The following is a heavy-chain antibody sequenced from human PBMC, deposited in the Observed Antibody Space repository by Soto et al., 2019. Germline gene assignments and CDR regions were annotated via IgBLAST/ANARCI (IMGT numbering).Heavy chain of an antibody. Sequence: GGSMRLSCAASGVTFSSYGMHWVRQAPGKGLEWVAVIWYDGSNKYYADSVKGRFTISRDNSKNTLYLQMNSLRAEDTAVYYCARDGDSSWYSPLFDYWGQGTLVTVSS. CDR2: IWYDGSNK. CDR3: ARDGDSSWYSPLFDY. V-gene: IGHV3-33*01. D-gene: IGHD6-13*01. CDR1: GVTFSSYG. J-gene: IGHJ4*02.